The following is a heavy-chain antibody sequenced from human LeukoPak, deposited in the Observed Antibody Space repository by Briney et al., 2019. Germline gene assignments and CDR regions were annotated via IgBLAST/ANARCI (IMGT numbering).Heavy chain of an antibody. J-gene: IGHJ4*02. Sequence: KPGGSLRLSCAASGFTFSDYYMSWIRQAPGKGLEWVSYISSSSSYTNYADSVKGRFTISRDNSKNTLYLQMNSLRAEDTAVYYCAKVLGYCSSTSCYGGFDYWGQGTLVTVSS. CDR2: ISSSSSYT. CDR1: GFTFSDYY. D-gene: IGHD2-2*01. CDR3: AKVLGYCSSTSCYGGFDY. V-gene: IGHV3-11*03.